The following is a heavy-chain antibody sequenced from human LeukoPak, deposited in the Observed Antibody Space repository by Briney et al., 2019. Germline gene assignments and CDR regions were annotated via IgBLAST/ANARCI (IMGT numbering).Heavy chain of an antibody. D-gene: IGHD5-18*01. CDR2: IKQDGSEK. CDR3: VRDGCTASTCATLGGFNH. CDR1: GFTFREFW. Sequence: GGSLRLSCVASGFTFREFWMSWVRQTPGQGLEWVASIKQDGSEKYYTDSVKGRFTVSRDNDKNSLFLQMNSLRAEDTSVYFCVRDGCTASTCATLGGFNHWAQGTLVTVSS. V-gene: IGHV3-7*01. J-gene: IGHJ4*02.